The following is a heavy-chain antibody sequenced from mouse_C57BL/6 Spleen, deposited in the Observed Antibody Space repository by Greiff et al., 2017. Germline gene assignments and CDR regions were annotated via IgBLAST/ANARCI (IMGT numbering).Heavy chain of an antibody. CDR3: ARYHLSYAMDY. Sequence: EVMLVESGGGLVQPGGSLSLSCAASGFTFTDYYMSWVRQPPGKALEWLGFIRNKANGYTTEYSASVKGRFTISRDNSQSILYLQMNALGAEDSATSYCARYHLSYAMDYWGQGTSVTVSS. V-gene: IGHV7-3*01. CDR2: IRNKANGYTT. CDR1: GFTFTDYY. J-gene: IGHJ4*01.